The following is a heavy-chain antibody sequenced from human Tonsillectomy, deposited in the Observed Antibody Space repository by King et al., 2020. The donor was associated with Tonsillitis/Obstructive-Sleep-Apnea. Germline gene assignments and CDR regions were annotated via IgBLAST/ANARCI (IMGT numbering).Heavy chain of an antibody. V-gene: IGHV3-7*01. CDR3: ARDLAVVGAAIWYDVHDI. Sequence: VQLVESGGGLVQPGGSLRLSCVASGFTLNHYWMTWVRQAPGKGLEWVANIKEDGSKKNYVDSVKGRFTVSRDNARNSLYLQMNSLRAEDTAVYYCARDLAVVGAAIWYDVHDIWGQGTMVTVSP. D-gene: IGHD2-21*02. J-gene: IGHJ3*02. CDR1: GFTLNHYW. CDR2: IKEDGSKK.